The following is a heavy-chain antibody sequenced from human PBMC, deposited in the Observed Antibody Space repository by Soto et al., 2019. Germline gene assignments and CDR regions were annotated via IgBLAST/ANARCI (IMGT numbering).Heavy chain of an antibody. V-gene: IGHV3-30-3*01. Sequence: QVQLVESGGGVVQPGRSLRLSCAASGFTFSSYAMHWVRQAPGKGLEWVAVISYDGSNKYYADSVKGRFTISRDNSKNTLYLHMNSLRAEDTAVYYCANQRYSSSWYPDYWGQGTLVTVSS. J-gene: IGHJ4*02. CDR1: GFTFSSYA. D-gene: IGHD6-13*01. CDR2: ISYDGSNK. CDR3: ANQRYSSSWYPDY.